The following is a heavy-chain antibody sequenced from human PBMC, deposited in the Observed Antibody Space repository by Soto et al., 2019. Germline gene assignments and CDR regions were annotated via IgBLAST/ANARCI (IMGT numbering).Heavy chain of an antibody. CDR2: INPNSGNT. Sequence: QVQLVQSGAEVKKPGASVKVSCKASGYIFTNYDINWVRQATGQGLEYLGWINPNSGNTGYVQKFQGRVTMTRKTSLXTAYMELNRLRSEDTAVYYCARGIKYGHYSRWFDPWGQGTLVTVSS. V-gene: IGHV1-8*01. CDR1: GYIFTNYD. D-gene: IGHD4-17*01. CDR3: ARGIKYGHYSRWFDP. J-gene: IGHJ5*02.